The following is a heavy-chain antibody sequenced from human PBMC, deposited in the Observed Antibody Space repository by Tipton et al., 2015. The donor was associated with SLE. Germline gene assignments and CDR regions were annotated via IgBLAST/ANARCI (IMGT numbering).Heavy chain of an antibody. V-gene: IGHV4-59*01. Sequence: TLSLTCTVSGGSISSYYWSWIRQPPGKGLGWIGYIYYSGSTNYNPSLKSRVTISVDTSKNQFSLKLSSVTAGDTAVYYCAREGEVTTSPYYFDYWGQGTLVTVSS. CDR3: AREGEVTTSPYYFDY. D-gene: IGHD4-17*01. J-gene: IGHJ4*02. CDR2: IYYSGST. CDR1: GGSISSYY.